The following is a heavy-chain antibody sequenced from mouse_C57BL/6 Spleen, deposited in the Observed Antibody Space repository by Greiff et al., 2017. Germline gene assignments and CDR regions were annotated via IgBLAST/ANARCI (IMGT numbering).Heavy chain of an antibody. D-gene: IGHD1-1*01. V-gene: IGHV1-85*01. CDR1: GYPFTSYD. Sequence: QVQLQQSGPELVKPGASVKLSCKASGYPFTSYDINWVKQRPGQGLAWIGLIYPRDGSTKYNEKFKGKATLTVDTSSSTAYMELHSLTSEDAAVYFCAEGDYYGSSPLDYWGQGTTLTVSS. J-gene: IGHJ2*01. CDR3: AEGDYYGSSPLDY. CDR2: IYPRDGST.